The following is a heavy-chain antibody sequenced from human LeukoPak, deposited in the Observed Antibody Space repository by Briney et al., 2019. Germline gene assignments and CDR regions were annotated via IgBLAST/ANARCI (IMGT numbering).Heavy chain of an antibody. V-gene: IGHV4-34*01. J-gene: IGHJ5*02. CDR2: INHSGST. Sequence: PSETLSLTCAVYGGSFSGYYWSWIRQPPGKGLEWIGEINHSGSTNYNPSLKSRVTISVDTSKNQFSLKLSSVTAADTAVYYCARDGCSSTSCGGPLTGWFDPWGQGTLVTVSS. CDR3: ARDGCSSTSCGGPLTGWFDP. D-gene: IGHD2-2*01. CDR1: GGSFSGYY.